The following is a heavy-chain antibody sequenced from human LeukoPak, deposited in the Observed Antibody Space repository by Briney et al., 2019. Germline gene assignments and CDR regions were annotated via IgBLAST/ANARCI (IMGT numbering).Heavy chain of an antibody. CDR3: ARVDGSGSKRWFDP. J-gene: IGHJ5*02. CDR1: GGSISSGGFY. Sequence: SETLSLTCSVTGGSISSGGFYWSWIRQHPGQGLEWIGYIHNSGSTYYNPSLQSRAIISLDTSKSQFSLQLNSVPAADTAVYYCARVDGSGSKRWFDPWGQGAPVTVSS. CDR2: IHNSGST. D-gene: IGHD3-10*01. V-gene: IGHV4-31*03.